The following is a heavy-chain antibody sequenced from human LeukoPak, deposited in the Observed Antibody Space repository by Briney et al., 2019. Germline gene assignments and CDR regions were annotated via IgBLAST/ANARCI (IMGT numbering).Heavy chain of an antibody. CDR2: ISSGSTI. D-gene: IGHD3-3*01. Sequence: AGGSLRLSCVASGFTFSSYEMNWVRQAPGKGLEWVSYISSGSTIYYADSVKGRFTISRDNAKNSLYLQMNSLRAEDTAVYYCARSRGSGYFDYWGQGTLVTVSS. CDR1: GFTFSSYE. CDR3: ARSRGSGYFDY. V-gene: IGHV3-48*03. J-gene: IGHJ4*02.